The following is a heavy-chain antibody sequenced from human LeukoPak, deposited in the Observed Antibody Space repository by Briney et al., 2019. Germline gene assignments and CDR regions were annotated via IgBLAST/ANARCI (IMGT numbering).Heavy chain of an antibody. CDR2: IYSGGST. CDR3: ARDRSGWYYFDY. CDR1: GFTVSSNY. J-gene: IGHJ4*02. V-gene: IGHV3-66*02. D-gene: IGHD6-19*01. Sequence: PTGGSLRLSCAASGFTVSSNYMSWVRQAPGKGLEGVSVIYSGGSTYYADSVKGRFTISRDNSKNTLYLQMNSLRAEDTAVYYCARDRSGWYYFDYWGQGTLVTVSS.